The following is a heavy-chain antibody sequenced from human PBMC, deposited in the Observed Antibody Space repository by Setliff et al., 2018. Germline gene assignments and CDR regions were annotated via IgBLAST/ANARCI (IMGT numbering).Heavy chain of an antibody. CDR1: CGSSSSHY. CDR2: THYSGTT. V-gene: IGHV4-59*08. CDR3: ARTGTYRYFDY. Sequence: LSLTCTVSCGSSSSHYWSWIRQPPWKGLEWIGYTHYSGTTNYNPSLRIRVTLSLDTAKNQFSRKLRSVTAADTAVYYWARTGTYRYFDYWGQGALVTVSS. D-gene: IGHD1-1*01. J-gene: IGHJ4*02.